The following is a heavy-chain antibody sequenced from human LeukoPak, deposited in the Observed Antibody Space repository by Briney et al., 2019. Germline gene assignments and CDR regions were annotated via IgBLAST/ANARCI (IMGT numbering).Heavy chain of an antibody. CDR2: IKQDGSEK. CDR3: AREPPGGYSSSWYLTSYFHH. Sequence: GGPLRLSCAASGFTFSTYWMSWVRQAPGKGLEWVANIKQDGSEKYYVDSVEDRFTISRDNAKNSLYLQMNSLRDDDTAVYFCAREPPGGYSSSWYLTSYFHHWGQGTLVIVSS. D-gene: IGHD6-13*01. CDR1: GFTFSTYW. V-gene: IGHV3-7*01. J-gene: IGHJ1*01.